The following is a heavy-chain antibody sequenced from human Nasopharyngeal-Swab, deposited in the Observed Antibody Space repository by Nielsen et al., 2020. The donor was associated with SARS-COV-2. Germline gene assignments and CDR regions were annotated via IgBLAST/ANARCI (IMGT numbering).Heavy chain of an antibody. CDR3: ARGGYSGGWPDHYGMDV. V-gene: IGHV1-2*04. D-gene: IGHD6-19*01. CDR2: INHNSGGT. J-gene: IGHJ6*02. CDR1: GWTVTVYS. Sequence: SVKAPCRASGWTVTVYSMHWVRQAPRQGLERMGWINHNSGGTNYAQKIQGWVNMTKDTSISTAYMEMSRLRSDDTAVYYCARGGYSGGWPDHYGMDVWGQGTTVTVSS.